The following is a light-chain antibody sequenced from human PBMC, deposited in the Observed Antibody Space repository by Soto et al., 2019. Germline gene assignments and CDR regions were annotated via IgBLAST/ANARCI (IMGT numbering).Light chain of an antibody. Sequence: DIQTTQSPSSLSASVGDRFTISCRAGQSISTYLNWYQQKPGTAPRLXXXSASSVKTGVPPRFSGSGSGRDFTLTISSLRTQDIATYFCQQSYTSPTWTFGQGTKVDIK. CDR3: QQSYTSPTWT. J-gene: IGKJ1*01. V-gene: IGKV1-39*01. CDR1: QSISTY. CDR2: SAS.